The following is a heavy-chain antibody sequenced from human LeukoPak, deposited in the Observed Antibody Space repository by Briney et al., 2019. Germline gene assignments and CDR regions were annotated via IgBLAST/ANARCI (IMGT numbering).Heavy chain of an antibody. V-gene: IGHV1-2*06. J-gene: IGHJ4*02. Sequence: ASVKVSCKASGYTFTGYYMRWVRQAPGQGLEWMGRINPNSGGTNYAQKFQGRVTMTRDTSISTAYMELSRLRSDDTAVYYCAILSGSYYVFDYWGQGTLVTVSS. D-gene: IGHD1-26*01. CDR3: AILSGSYYVFDY. CDR2: INPNSGGT. CDR1: GYTFTGYY.